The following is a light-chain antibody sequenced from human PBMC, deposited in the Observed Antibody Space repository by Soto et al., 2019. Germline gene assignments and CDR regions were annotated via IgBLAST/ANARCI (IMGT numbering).Light chain of an antibody. J-gene: IGKJ1*01. V-gene: IGKV3-15*01. Sequence: EIVMTQSPATLSVSPGERATLSCRASQSVSSNLAWYQQKPGQAPRLLIYGASTRATCIPSRFSGSGSGTDFTLTISSLQSEDFAVYYCQQYNNWPPTFGQGTKVEIK. CDR1: QSVSSN. CDR2: GAS. CDR3: QQYNNWPPT.